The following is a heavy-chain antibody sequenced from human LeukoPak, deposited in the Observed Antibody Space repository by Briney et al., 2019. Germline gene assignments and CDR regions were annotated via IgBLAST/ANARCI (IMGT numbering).Heavy chain of an antibody. Sequence: GGSLRLSCAASGFTFSSYEMNWVRQAPGKGLEWVSYISSSGSTIYYADSVQGRFTISRDNAKNSLYLQMNSLRAEDTAVYYCARESVGYGDYLGLWGQGALVTVSS. V-gene: IGHV3-48*03. D-gene: IGHD4-17*01. J-gene: IGHJ4*02. CDR3: ARESVGYGDYLGL. CDR1: GFTFSSYE. CDR2: ISSSGSTI.